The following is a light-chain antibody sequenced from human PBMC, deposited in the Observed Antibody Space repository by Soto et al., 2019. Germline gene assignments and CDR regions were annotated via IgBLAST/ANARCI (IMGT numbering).Light chain of an antibody. Sequence: DIQMTQSPSSLSASVGDRVTITCQASQDISNYLNWYQQKPGKAPKLLIYDASNLETGVPSRFSGSGSGTDFTFTISSLQHEDIATYYCQQYDNLPLTFGQGTKADIK. CDR3: QQYDNLPLT. CDR2: DAS. J-gene: IGKJ1*01. CDR1: QDISNY. V-gene: IGKV1-33*01.